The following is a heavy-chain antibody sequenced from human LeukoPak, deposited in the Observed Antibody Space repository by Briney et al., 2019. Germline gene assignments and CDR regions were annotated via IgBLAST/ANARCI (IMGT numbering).Heavy chain of an antibody. J-gene: IGHJ4*02. CDR3: ARVPESVGINYFDS. CDR1: GGSFSGNF. CDR2: INHRGNT. V-gene: IGHV4-34*01. Sequence: PSETLSLTCAVYGGSFSGNFWSWVRQPPGKGLEWIGEINHRGNTNYNPSLKSRVTISVDMSKNQFSLRLSSVTAADTAVYYCARVPESVGINYFDSWGQGTQVTVSS. D-gene: IGHD1-26*01.